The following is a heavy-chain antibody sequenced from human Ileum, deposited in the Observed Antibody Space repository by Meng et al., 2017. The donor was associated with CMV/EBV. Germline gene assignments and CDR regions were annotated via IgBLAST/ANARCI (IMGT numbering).Heavy chain of an antibody. CDR2: MSFDGSKE. D-gene: IGHD2/OR15-2a*01. V-gene: IGHV3-30*02. J-gene: IGHJ4*02. Sequence: GESLKISCAASGFMFSSYGMHWVRQTPGRGLEWVAWMSFDGSKEYFAVAVKGRFTISRDKSKDTVFLQMNSLRPEDTAIYYCAKPFYSGYIGEVFDHWGQGMLVTVSS. CDR3: AKPFYSGYIGEVFDH. CDR1: GFMFSSYG.